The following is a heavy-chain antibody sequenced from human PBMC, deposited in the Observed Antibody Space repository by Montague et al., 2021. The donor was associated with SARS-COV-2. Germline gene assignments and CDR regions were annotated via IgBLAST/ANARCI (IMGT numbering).Heavy chain of an antibody. CDR1: GFTFSSYN. J-gene: IGHJ6*02. CDR2: ISSSSSTI. Sequence: SLRLSCAASGFTFSSYNMNWVRQAPGKGLEWVSSISSSSSTIYYADSVKGRFTISRDNAKNSLNLQMNSLRDEDTAVYYCARDQLRGDDCYYYGMDVWGQGTTVTVSS. V-gene: IGHV3-48*02. CDR3: ARDQLRGDDCYYYGMDV. D-gene: IGHD2-21*01.